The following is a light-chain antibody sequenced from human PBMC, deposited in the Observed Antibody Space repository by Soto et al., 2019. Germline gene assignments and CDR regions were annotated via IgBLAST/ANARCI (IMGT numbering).Light chain of an antibody. CDR2: DVS. J-gene: IGLJ2*01. Sequence: QSALTQPASVSGSPGQSITISCTGTGSDVGGYNYVSWYQQHPGKAPKLMIYDVSNRPSGVSNRFSGSKSANTASLTISGLQAEDEADYYCSSYTGSSTYVVFGGGTKLTVL. V-gene: IGLV2-14*01. CDR3: SSYTGSSTYVV. CDR1: GSDVGGYNY.